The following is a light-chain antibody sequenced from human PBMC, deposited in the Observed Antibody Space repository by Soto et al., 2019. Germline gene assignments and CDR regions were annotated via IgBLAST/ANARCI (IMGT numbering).Light chain of an antibody. CDR1: QNINTW. J-gene: IGKJ4*01. CDR2: KAS. Sequence: SQMTQSPSTLSASVGDRVTITCRASQNINTWLAWYQHKPGKAPKVLIHKASSLQSGVPSRFSGTGSGTEFTLIINSLQTDDFATYYCQQDDSYPLTFGGGTKVEI. V-gene: IGKV1-5*03. CDR3: QQDDSYPLT.